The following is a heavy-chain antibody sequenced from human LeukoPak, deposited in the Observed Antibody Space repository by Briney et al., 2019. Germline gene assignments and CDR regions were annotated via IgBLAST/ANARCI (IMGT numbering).Heavy chain of an antibody. Sequence: GGSLRLSCAASGFTFSSYVMHWVRQAPGKGLEYVSAILPNGGSTSYANSVRGRFTIFRDNSKNTLYLQMGSLRVEDMAVYYCARDRDGGFAFDIWGQGTMVTVSS. D-gene: IGHD5-24*01. V-gene: IGHV3-64*01. CDR2: ILPNGGST. J-gene: IGHJ3*02. CDR1: GFTFSSYV. CDR3: ARDRDGGFAFDI.